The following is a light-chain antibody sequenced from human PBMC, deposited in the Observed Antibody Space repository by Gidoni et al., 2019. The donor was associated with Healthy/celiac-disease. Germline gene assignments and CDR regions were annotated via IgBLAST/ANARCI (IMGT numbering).Light chain of an antibody. CDR2: KAS. CDR3: QQYNSYPLT. Sequence: DNQMTQSPATRSASVGDRVTITCRASQSIRSWLAWYQQKPGKAPKLLIYKASSLESGVPSRFSGSGSGTEFTLTISSLQPDDFATYYCQQYNSYPLTFGGXTKVEIK. CDR1: QSIRSW. J-gene: IGKJ4*01. V-gene: IGKV1-5*03.